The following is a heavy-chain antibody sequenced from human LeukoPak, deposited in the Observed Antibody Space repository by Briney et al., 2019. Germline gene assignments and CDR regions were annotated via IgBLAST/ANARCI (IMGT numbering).Heavy chain of an antibody. CDR3: ARGGISSSYDY. Sequence: GSSVKVSCKASGGTFSSYAISWVRQAPGQGLEWMGRIIPILGIANYAQKFQGRVTITADKSTSTAYMELSSLRSEDTAVYYCARGGISSSYDYWGQGTLVTVSS. V-gene: IGHV1-69*04. D-gene: IGHD6-13*01. CDR1: GGTFSSYA. J-gene: IGHJ4*02. CDR2: IIPILGIA.